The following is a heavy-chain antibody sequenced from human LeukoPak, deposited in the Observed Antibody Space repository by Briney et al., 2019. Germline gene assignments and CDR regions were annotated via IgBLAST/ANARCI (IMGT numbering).Heavy chain of an antibody. CDR2: MNPNSGNT. CDR1: GYTFTSYD. D-gene: IGHD3-10*01. V-gene: IGHV1-8*03. J-gene: IGHJ4*02. Sequence: ASVKVSCKASGYTFTSYDINWVRQATGQGLGWMGWMNPNSGNTGYAQKVPGRVTITMNTSISTTYMELSRLRSEDTAVYYCARGGITMVRGVIASSYWGQGTLVTVSS. CDR3: ARGGITMVRGVIASSY.